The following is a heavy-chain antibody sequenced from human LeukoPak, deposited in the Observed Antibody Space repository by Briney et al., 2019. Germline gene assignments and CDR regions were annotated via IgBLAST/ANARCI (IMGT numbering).Heavy chain of an antibody. Sequence: GGSLRLSCAASGFTFSSYSMNWVRQAPGKGLEWVSSISSSGSTIYYADSVKGRFTISRDNAKNSLYLQMNSLRAEDTAVYYCAREQWPSDYWGQGTLVTVSS. D-gene: IGHD6-19*01. CDR2: ISSSGSTI. J-gene: IGHJ4*02. CDR3: AREQWPSDY. V-gene: IGHV3-48*04. CDR1: GFTFSSYS.